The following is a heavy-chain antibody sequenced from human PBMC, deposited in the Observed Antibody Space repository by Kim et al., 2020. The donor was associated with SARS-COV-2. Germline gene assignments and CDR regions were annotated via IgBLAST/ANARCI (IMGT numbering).Heavy chain of an antibody. Sequence: ASVKVSCKASGYTFTGYYMHWVRQAPGQGLEWMGRINPNRGGTNYAQKFQGRVTMTRDTSISTAYMELSRLRSDDTAVYYCASSVAAAGTNDAFDIWGQGTMVTVSS. CDR2: INPNRGGT. CDR1: GYTFTGYY. V-gene: IGHV1-2*06. CDR3: ASSVAAAGTNDAFDI. D-gene: IGHD6-13*01. J-gene: IGHJ3*02.